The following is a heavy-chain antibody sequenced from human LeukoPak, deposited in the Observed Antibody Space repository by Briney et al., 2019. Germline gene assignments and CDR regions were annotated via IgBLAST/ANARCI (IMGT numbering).Heavy chain of an antibody. J-gene: IGHJ5*02. CDR1: GGSISTSSYY. V-gene: IGHV4-39*07. Sequence: SETLSLTCTVSGGSISTSSYYWGWVRQPPGKGLEWIGNIFYSGSTYYSPSLKSRVTISVDTSKNQFSLNVTSVTAADTAVYYCAKVEAPQLLWFGELSDVPWFDPWGQGTLVTVSS. D-gene: IGHD3-10*01. CDR2: IFYSGST. CDR3: AKVEAPQLLWFGELSDVPWFDP.